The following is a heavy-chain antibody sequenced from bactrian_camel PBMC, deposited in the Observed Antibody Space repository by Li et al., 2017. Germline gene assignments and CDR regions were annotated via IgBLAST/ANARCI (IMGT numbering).Heavy chain of an antibody. D-gene: IGHD4*01. Sequence: HVQLVESGGGSVQAGGSLRLSCAASRDASSNSCMGWFRQAAGKKREGVASIHSEGGSTAYADSVKGRFTISQDNAKSTVYLQMDSLKPDDTAMYYCTADTVKASLATIAQFAAYEGHGTQVTVS. V-gene: IGHV3S53*01. J-gene: IGHJ4*01. CDR1: RDASSNSC. CDR2: IHSEGGST.